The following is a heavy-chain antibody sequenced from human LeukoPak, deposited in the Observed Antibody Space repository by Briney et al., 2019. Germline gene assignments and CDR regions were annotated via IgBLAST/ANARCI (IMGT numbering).Heavy chain of an antibody. CDR1: GGSISSGGYS. Sequence: PSQTLSPTCAVSGGSISSGGYSWSWIRQPPGKGLEWIGYIYHSGSTYYNPSLKSRVTISVDRSKNQFSLKLSSVTAADTAVYYCASTSPDSSGYYGLRNYYFDYWGQGTLVTVSS. CDR3: ASTSPDSSGYYGLRNYYFDY. J-gene: IGHJ4*02. D-gene: IGHD3-22*01. V-gene: IGHV4-30-2*01. CDR2: IYHSGST.